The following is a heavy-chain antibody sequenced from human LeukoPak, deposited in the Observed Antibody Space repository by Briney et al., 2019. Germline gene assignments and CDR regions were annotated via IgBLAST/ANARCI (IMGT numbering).Heavy chain of an antibody. CDR2: ISYDGSNK. CDR1: GFTFSSYA. Sequence: GGSLRLSCAASGFTFSSYAMHWVRQAPGKGLEWVAVISYDGSNKYYADSVKGRFTISRDNSKNTLYLQVNSLRAEDTAVYYCARGIPVDYWGQGTLVTVSS. J-gene: IGHJ4*02. D-gene: IGHD5-18*01. V-gene: IGHV3-30*04. CDR3: ARGIPVDY.